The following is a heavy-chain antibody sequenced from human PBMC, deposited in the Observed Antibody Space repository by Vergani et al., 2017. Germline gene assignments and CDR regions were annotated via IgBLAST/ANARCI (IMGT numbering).Heavy chain of an antibody. CDR3: ARARCIEACYMSNWLYS. D-gene: IGHD3-16*02. CDR2: IKSDGSIT. Sequence: DVHLAESGGGFFQPGGSLRLSCSASGFSFNSYWMHWVRQVPGKGLLWVSRIKSDGSITAYAGSVKGRFTISRDNAQNTLYLQMNSLRVEDTGVYYCARARCIEACYMSNWLYSCGQGSVVTVSS. CDR1: GFSFNSYW. V-gene: IGHV3-74*03. J-gene: IGHJ5*01.